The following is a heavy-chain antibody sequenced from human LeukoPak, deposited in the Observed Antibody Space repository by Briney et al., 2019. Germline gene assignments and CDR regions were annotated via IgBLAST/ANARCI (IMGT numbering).Heavy chain of an antibody. CDR1: GFTFSSSA. D-gene: IGHD1-1*01. CDR3: ARAGYAISWYTYGMDL. CDR2: ISRSTGHT. J-gene: IGHJ6*02. Sequence: GGSLRLSCVASGFTFSSSAMSWVRLAPGKGLEWVASISRSTGHTSFADSVKGRFTISRDTANNSVLLQMNSLRDEDTAVYYCARAGYAISWYTYGMDLWGQGTTVTVSS. V-gene: IGHV3-21*06.